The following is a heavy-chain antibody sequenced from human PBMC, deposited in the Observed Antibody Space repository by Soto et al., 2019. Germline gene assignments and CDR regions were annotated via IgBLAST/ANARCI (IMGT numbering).Heavy chain of an antibody. J-gene: IGHJ4*02. Sequence: PGGSLRLSCAASGFTFSSYWMSWVRQAPGKGLGWVANIKQDGSEKYYVDSVMGRFTISRDNAMNSLYLQMNSLRAEDTAVYYCARAGDYNYVDYFDCWGQGTLVTVSS. V-gene: IGHV3-7*03. CDR3: ARAGDYNYVDYFDC. CDR1: GFTFSSYW. D-gene: IGHD4-17*01. CDR2: IKQDGSEK.